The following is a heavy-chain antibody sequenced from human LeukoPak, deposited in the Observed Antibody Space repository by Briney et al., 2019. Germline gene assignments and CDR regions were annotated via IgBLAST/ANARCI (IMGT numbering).Heavy chain of an antibody. J-gene: IGHJ6*03. D-gene: IGHD3-16*01. Sequence: GGSLRLSCAASGFTFSSYSMNWVRQAPGKGLEWVSYISSGSSTIYYADSVKGRFTISRDNAKNSLYLQMNSLRAEDTAVYYCASLISMDVWGKGTTVTVSS. CDR2: ISSGSSTI. CDR3: ASLISMDV. CDR1: GFTFSSYS. V-gene: IGHV3-48*04.